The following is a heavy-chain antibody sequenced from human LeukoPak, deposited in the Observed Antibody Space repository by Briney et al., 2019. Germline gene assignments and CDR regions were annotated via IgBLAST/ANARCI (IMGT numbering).Heavy chain of an antibody. CDR2: IYTSGST. V-gene: IGHV4-61*02. J-gene: IGHJ2*01. D-gene: IGHD6-19*01. CDR1: GGSISSGSYY. Sequence: TLSLACTVSGGSISSGSYYWSWIRQPAGKGLEWIGRIYTSGSTNYNPSLKSRVTISVDTSKNQFSLKLSSVTAADTAVYYCARHRVEAVASYWYFDLWGRGTLVTVSS. CDR3: ARHRVEAVASYWYFDL.